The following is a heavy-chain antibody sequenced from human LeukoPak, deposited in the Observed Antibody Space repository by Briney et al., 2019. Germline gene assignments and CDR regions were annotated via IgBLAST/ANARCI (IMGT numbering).Heavy chain of an antibody. Sequence: GGSLRLSCAASTFTFSNYWMSWVRQAPGKGLEWVANIKQDGSEKYYVDSVKGRFTISRDNAKNSLYLQMNSLRAEDTAVYYCARDSSGSWYSDYYYYGMDVWGQGTTVTVSS. CDR2: IKQDGSEK. J-gene: IGHJ6*02. D-gene: IGHD6-13*01. CDR3: ARDSSGSWYSDYYYYGMDV. V-gene: IGHV3-7*03. CDR1: TFTFSNYW.